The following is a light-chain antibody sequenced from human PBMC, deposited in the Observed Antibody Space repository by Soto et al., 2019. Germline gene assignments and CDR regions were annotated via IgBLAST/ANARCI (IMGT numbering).Light chain of an antibody. CDR3: QQYNSWLWT. Sequence: EVLLTQSPSTLAVSAGEGATLSCGASQSVSSKLAWYQQKPGQAPRLLIYGASTRATGIPARFSGSGSGTEFTLIISSLQSEDSAVYYCQQYNSWLWTFGQGTKVDIK. J-gene: IGKJ1*01. V-gene: IGKV3-15*01. CDR1: QSVSSK. CDR2: GAS.